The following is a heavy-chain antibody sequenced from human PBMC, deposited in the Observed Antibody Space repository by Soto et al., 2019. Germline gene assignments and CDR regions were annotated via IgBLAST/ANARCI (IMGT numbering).Heavy chain of an antibody. D-gene: IGHD2-2*01. Sequence: SETLSLTCTVSGGSVSSGYYYWSWLRQPPGKGLEWIGYIDYSGSTNYNPSLKSRVTISVDTSKTQFSLKLNSVTAADTAVYYYARGAYRLPTAIGWFDPWGQGTLVTVSS. CDR2: IDYSGST. V-gene: IGHV4-61*01. J-gene: IGHJ5*02. CDR3: ARGAYRLPTAIGWFDP. CDR1: GGSVSSGYYY.